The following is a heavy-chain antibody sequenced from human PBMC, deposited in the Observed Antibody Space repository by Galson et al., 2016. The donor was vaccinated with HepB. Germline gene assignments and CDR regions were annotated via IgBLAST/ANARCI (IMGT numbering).Heavy chain of an antibody. V-gene: IGHV4-4*07. CDR3: AGQGLGRAGERDIH. D-gene: IGHD4-17*01. CDR1: GVSMNNYY. CDR2: IYASGST. Sequence: SETLSLTCSVSGVSMNNYYWSWIRQAAGGGLEWIGRIYASGSTNYNPSLKSRVTISVDTSKNQFSLSLSSMAAAGTAVYYCAGQGLGRAGERDIHWGQGTLVTVSS. J-gene: IGHJ4*02.